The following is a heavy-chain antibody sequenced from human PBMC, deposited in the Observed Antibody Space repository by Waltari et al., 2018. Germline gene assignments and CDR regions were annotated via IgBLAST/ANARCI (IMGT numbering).Heavy chain of an antibody. Sequence: EVQMVESGGDLVQPGGSLKLSCAASGFTFRHNGMSWIRQAPGKGLEWVANINEYGNEKYHLDSVKGRFTVSRDNVKNSLYLQMNNLRAEDTAVYFCARALASQQNDYWGQGTLVTVSS. CDR3: ARALASQQNDY. V-gene: IGHV3-7*01. CDR2: INEYGNEK. D-gene: IGHD1-1*01. J-gene: IGHJ4*02. CDR1: GFTFRHNG.